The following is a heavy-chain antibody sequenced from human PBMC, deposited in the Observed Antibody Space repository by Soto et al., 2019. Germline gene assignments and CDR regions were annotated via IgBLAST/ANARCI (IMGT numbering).Heavy chain of an antibody. J-gene: IGHJ5*02. CDR1: GGSISSGDYY. D-gene: IGHD6-13*01. V-gene: IGHV4-30-4*01. CDR2: IYYSGST. CDR3: ARDWLSIAAAHKPA. Sequence: PSETLSLTCTVSGGSISSGDYYWSWIRQPPGKGLEWIGYIYYSGSTYYNPSLKSRVTISVDTSKNQFSLKLSSVTAADTAVYYCARDWLSIAAAHKPAWGQGTLVTVSS.